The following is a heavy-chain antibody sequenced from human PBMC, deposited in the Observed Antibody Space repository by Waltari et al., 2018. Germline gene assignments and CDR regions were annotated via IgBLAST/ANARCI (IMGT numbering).Heavy chain of an antibody. V-gene: IGHV4-39*01. D-gene: IGHD2-8*02. J-gene: IGHJ5*02. CDR1: GAPISSSSYY. Sequence: QLQLQESGPGLVKSSETLSLTCTVSGAPISSSSYYWGRIRQSQGKGLEWIGSCYYSGTTSSPPSLKGRVTISVDTAKKQFFLKLSSVTASDTAMYYCARYPAVVYAKVDPWGQGTLVIVSS. CDR3: ARYPAVVYAKVDP. CDR2: CYYSGTT.